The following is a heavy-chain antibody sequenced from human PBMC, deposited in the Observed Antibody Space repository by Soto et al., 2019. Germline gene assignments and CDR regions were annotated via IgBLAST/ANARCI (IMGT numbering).Heavy chain of an antibody. D-gene: IGHD2-2*01. CDR1: GYTFTCYD. J-gene: IGHJ5*02. Sequence: GSVKVSCKAPGYTFTCYDINWVRQATGQGLEWMGWMNPNSGNTGYAQKFQGTVTMTRNTSISTAYMELSSLSSEDTAVYYCARVVPGAEAXFGPWGQGTLVTVSS. CDR3: ARVVPGAEAXFGP. CDR2: MNPNSGNT. V-gene: IGHV1-8*01.